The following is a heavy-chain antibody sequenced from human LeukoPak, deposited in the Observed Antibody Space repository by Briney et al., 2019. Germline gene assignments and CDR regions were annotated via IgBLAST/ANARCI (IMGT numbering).Heavy chain of an antibody. CDR1: GGSISSYY. V-gene: IGHV4-59*08. Sequence: SETLSLTCTVSGGSISSYYWSWIRQPPGKGLEWIGCIYYSGSTDYNPSLKSRVTISVDTSKNQFSLKLSSVTAADTAVYYCARHLAEGSYYYGMDVWGQGTTVTVSS. D-gene: IGHD3-10*01. CDR2: IYYSGST. CDR3: ARHLAEGSYYYGMDV. J-gene: IGHJ6*02.